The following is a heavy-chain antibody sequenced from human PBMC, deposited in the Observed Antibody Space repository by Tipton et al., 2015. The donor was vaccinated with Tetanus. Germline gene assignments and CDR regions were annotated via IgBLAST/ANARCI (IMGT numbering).Heavy chain of an antibody. Sequence: LRLSCTVSSGSIDSYYWSWIRQPPGKGLEWIGYTYYSGSTGYNPSLKSRVTISIDSSKNQFSLKLTSVTAADTAVYYCARDERYGDYAYWGQGALVTVSS. D-gene: IGHD4-17*01. CDR2: TYYSGST. V-gene: IGHV4-59*01. CDR1: SGSIDSYY. J-gene: IGHJ4*02. CDR3: ARDERYGDYAY.